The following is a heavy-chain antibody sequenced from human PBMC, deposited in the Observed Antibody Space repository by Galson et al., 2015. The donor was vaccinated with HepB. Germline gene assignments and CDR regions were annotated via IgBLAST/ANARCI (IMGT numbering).Heavy chain of an antibody. D-gene: IGHD5-18*01. J-gene: IGHJ5*01. CDR1: GFASDTHA. CDR3: AKGYGLFDS. CDR2: ISGNGDST. Sequence: SLRLSCAASGFASDTHAMSWVRQAPERGLEWISGISGNGDSTFYADSVKGRFTVSRDNSNNMLYLQMNSLRAEDAGLYFCAKGYGLFDSWGQGILVTVSS. V-gene: IGHV3-23*01.